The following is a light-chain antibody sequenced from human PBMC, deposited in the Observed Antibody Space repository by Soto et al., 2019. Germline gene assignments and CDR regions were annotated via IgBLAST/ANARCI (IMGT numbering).Light chain of an antibody. CDR3: SSYAGSSNV. CDR2: EIN. CDR1: STDVGGYNY. V-gene: IGLV2-8*01. Sequence: QSALTQPPSASGSPGQSVAISCTGTSTDVGGYNYVSWYQPHPGKAPKLMIYEINNRPSGVPDRFSGSKSGNTASLTVSGLQAEDEADYYCSSYAGSSNVFGTGTKLTVL. J-gene: IGLJ1*01.